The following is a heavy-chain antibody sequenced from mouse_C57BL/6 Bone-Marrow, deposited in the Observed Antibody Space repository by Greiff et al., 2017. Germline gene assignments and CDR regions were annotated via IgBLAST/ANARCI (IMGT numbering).Heavy chain of an antibody. CDR1: GYSITSGYY. Sequence: EVKLQESGPGLVKPSQSLSLTCSVTGYSITSGYYWNWIRQFPGNKLEWMGYISYDGSNNYNPSLKNRISITRDTSKNQFFLKLNSVTTEDTATYYCARRGVYYGCYAMDYWGQGTSVTVSS. V-gene: IGHV3-6*01. CDR2: ISYDGSN. CDR3: ARRGVYYGCYAMDY. J-gene: IGHJ4*01. D-gene: IGHD1-2*01.